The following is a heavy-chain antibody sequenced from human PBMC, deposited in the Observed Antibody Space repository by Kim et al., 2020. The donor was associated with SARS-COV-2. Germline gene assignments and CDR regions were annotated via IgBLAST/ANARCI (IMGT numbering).Heavy chain of an antibody. Sequence: DSMKVQFTIAIDNAKNSLYLQMNSLRAEDTAVYYCARFTGGSSGWFDPWGQGTLVTVSS. J-gene: IGHJ5*02. CDR3: ARFTGGSSGWFDP. V-gene: IGHV3-11*03. D-gene: IGHD6-6*01.